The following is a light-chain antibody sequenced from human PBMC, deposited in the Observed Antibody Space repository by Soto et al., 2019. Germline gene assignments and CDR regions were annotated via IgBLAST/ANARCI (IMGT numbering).Light chain of an antibody. J-gene: IGLJ1*01. Sequence: QSVLTQPRSVSGSPGQSVTISCTGTSSDVGDYNYVSWYQQHPGKAPKVMIYDVSERPSGVPERFSGSKSGNTASLTISGLQAEDEADYYCCSYAGSYTFYVFGTGTKVTVL. CDR1: SSDVGDYNY. CDR3: CSYAGSYTFYV. CDR2: DVS. V-gene: IGLV2-11*01.